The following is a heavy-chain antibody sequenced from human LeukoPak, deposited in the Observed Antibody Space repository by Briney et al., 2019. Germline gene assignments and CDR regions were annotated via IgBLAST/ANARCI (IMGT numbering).Heavy chain of an antibody. CDR1: GFTFSSYG. CDR2: ISYDGSNK. D-gene: IGHD2-15*01. Sequence: GGSLRLSCAASGFTFSSYGMHWVRQAPGKGLEWVAVISYDGSNKYYADSVKGRFTISRDNSKNTLYLQMNSLRAEDTAVYYCAKDGGGTIDYWGQGTLATVSS. V-gene: IGHV3-30*18. J-gene: IGHJ4*02. CDR3: AKDGGGTIDY.